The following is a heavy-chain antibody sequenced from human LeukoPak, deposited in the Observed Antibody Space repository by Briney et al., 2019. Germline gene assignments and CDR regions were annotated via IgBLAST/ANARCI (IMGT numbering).Heavy chain of an antibody. D-gene: IGHD3-10*01. CDR1: GGSISGYY. Sequence: PSETLSLTCTVSGGSISGYYWSWIRQPAGKGLEWIGRIYSSGSSSYNPSLKSRATTSVDTSNNQFSLKLRSVTAADTAVYFCARFIYYGSGSYYYFDDWGQGTLVTVSS. V-gene: IGHV4-4*07. CDR3: ARFIYYGSGSYYYFDD. J-gene: IGHJ4*02. CDR2: IYSSGSS.